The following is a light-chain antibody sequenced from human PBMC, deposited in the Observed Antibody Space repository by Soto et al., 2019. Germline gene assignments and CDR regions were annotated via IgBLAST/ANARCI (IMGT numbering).Light chain of an antibody. CDR1: QDISNY. CDR3: QQYDNLLIT. Sequence: DIQMTQSPSSLSASVGDRVTITCQASQDISNYLNWYQQKPGKAPKLLIYDASNLETGVPSRFSGSGSGTDFTFTISSLQPEDIATYYCQQYDNLLITFGQGTRLENK. J-gene: IGKJ5*01. V-gene: IGKV1-33*01. CDR2: DAS.